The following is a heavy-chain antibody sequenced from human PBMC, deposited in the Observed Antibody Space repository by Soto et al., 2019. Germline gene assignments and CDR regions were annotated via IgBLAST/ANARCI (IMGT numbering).Heavy chain of an antibody. J-gene: IGHJ4*02. V-gene: IGHV3-23*01. Sequence: GGSLRLSCAASGFTFSSYAMSWVRQAPGKGLEWVSGISGSGDSTYYADSVKGRFTISRDNSKNTLYLQMNSLRAEDTAVYYCAKDTYFYDTSGYYIFDYWGQGTLVTVSS. CDR2: ISGSGDST. D-gene: IGHD3-22*01. CDR3: AKDTYFYDTSGYYIFDY. CDR1: GFTFSSYA.